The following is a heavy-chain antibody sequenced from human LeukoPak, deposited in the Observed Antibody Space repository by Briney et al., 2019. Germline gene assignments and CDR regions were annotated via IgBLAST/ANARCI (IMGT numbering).Heavy chain of an antibody. CDR1: GFTFSNAR. V-gene: IGHV3-15*07. Sequence: GGSLRLSCATSGFTFSNARMNWVRQAPGKGLEWVGRIRSNSDGGTIDYAAPVKGRFTLSRDDSKTTLHLQMNSLQTEDTAVYYCATDFYDSTWGQGTLVTVSS. CDR3: ATDFYDST. CDR2: IRSNSDGGTI. D-gene: IGHD3-22*01. J-gene: IGHJ5*02.